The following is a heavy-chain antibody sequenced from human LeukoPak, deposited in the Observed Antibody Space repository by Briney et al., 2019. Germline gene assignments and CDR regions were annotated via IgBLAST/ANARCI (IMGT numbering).Heavy chain of an antibody. CDR2: INHSGST. V-gene: IGHV4-34*01. CDR1: GESFSGYY. D-gene: IGHD3-10*01. J-gene: IGHJ3*02. CDR3: SSLRVHGHAFDI. Sequence: SETLSLTCAVYGESFSGYYWSWLRQPPGKGLEWIGEINHSGSTNYNPPLKCRATISVDTCKIQFHRMFSYVTTADTAVHYFSSLRVHGHAFDIWGQGTMVTVSS.